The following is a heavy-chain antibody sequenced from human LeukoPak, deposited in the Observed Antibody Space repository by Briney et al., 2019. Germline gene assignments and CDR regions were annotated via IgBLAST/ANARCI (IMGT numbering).Heavy chain of an antibody. D-gene: IGHD5/OR15-5a*01. J-gene: IGHJ4*02. CDR1: GYRFSDYW. V-gene: IGHV5-51*01. Sequence: HGESLKISCKGSGYRFSDYWIGWVRQMPGKGLEWVGIIYPGDSDTRYSPSFQGQVTIWAGKSITTAYLQWSGLKASDTAMYYCARRVSTSPLFEYWGQGTLVTVSS. CDR2: IYPGDSDT. CDR3: ARRVSTSPLFEY.